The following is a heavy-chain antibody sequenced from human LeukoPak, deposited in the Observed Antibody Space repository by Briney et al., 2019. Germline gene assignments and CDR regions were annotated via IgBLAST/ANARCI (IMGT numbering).Heavy chain of an antibody. Sequence: GGSLRLSCTASGFTFSNYAMSWVRQAPGKGLEWVSAISGSGGSTYYADSVKGRFTISRDNSKNTLYLQMNSLRAEDTAVYYCAPDYGDYAGYFDHWGQGTLVTVPS. CDR1: GFTFSNYA. J-gene: IGHJ4*02. CDR2: ISGSGGST. D-gene: IGHD4-17*01. V-gene: IGHV3-23*01. CDR3: APDYGDYAGYFDH.